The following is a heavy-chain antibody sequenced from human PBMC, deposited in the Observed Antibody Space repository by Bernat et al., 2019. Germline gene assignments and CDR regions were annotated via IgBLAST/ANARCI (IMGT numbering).Heavy chain of an antibody. CDR3: ARDWSPLLSLGAFDI. Sequence: QVQLVESGGGVVQPGRSLRLSCAASGFTFSSYDMHWVRQAPGKGLEWVAVISYDGSNKYYADSVKGRFTISRDNSKNTLYLQMNSLRAEDTAVYYCARDWSPLLSLGAFDIWGQGTMVTVSS. D-gene: IGHD1-26*01. CDR1: GFTFSSYD. V-gene: IGHV3-30*01. CDR2: ISYDGSNK. J-gene: IGHJ3*02.